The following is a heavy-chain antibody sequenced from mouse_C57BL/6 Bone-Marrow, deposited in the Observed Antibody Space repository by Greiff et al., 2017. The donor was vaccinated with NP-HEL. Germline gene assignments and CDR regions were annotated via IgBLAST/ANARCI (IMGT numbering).Heavy chain of an antibody. CDR3: ARRGTTVVADYAMDY. CDR1: GYTFTSYG. Sequence: VQLQQSGAELARPGASVKLSCKASGYTFTSYGISWVKQRTGQGLEWIGEIYPRSGNTYYNEKFKGKATLTADKSSSTAYMELRSLTSEDSAVYFCARRGTTVVADYAMDYWGKGTSVTVSS. D-gene: IGHD1-1*01. CDR2: IYPRSGNT. J-gene: IGHJ4*01. V-gene: IGHV1-81*01.